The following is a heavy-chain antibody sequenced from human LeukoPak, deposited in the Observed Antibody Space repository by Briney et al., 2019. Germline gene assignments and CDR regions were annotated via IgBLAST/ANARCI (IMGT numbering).Heavy chain of an antibody. CDR1: GGSFSGYY. Sequence: SETLSLTCAVYGGSFSGYYWSWIRQPPGKGLEWIGEINHSGSTNYNPSLKSRVTISVDTSKNQFSLKLSSVTAADTAVYYCARGDYGDRYYFDYWGQGTLVTVSS. D-gene: IGHD4-17*01. CDR2: INHSGST. CDR3: ARGDYGDRYYFDY. J-gene: IGHJ4*02. V-gene: IGHV4-34*01.